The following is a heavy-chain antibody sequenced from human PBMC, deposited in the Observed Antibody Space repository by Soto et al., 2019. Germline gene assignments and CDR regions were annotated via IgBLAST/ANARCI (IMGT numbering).Heavy chain of an antibody. CDR2: IWYDGSNK. D-gene: IGHD6-19*01. J-gene: IGHJ6*02. CDR1: GFTFSSYG. V-gene: IGHV3-33*01. CDR3: AREAAVAGTPLVSYYYYGMDV. Sequence: VPLVESGGGVVQPGRSLRLSCAASGFTFSSYGMHWVRQAPGKGLEWVAVIWYDGSNKYYADSVKGRFTISRDNSKNTLYLQMNSLRAEDTAVYYCAREAAVAGTPLVSYYYYGMDVWGQGTTVTVSS.